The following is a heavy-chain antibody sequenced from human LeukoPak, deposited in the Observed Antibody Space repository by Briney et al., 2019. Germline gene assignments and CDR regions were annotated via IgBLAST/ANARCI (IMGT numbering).Heavy chain of an antibody. CDR3: ARVVGYYYYMDV. CDR2: ISSTSSYI. V-gene: IGHV3-21*01. CDR1: GFTFSSYS. D-gene: IGHD1-26*01. J-gene: IGHJ6*03. Sequence: GGSLRLSCAASGFTFSSYSINWVRQAPGKGLEWVSPISSTSSYIYYADSVKGRFTISRDNTKNSLYLQMNSLRAEDTAVYYCARVVGYYYYMDVWGKGTTVTVSS.